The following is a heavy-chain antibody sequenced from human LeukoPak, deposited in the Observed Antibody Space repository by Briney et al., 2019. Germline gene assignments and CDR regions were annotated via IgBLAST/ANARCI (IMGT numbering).Heavy chain of an antibody. CDR1: GFTFSNNW. CDR3: ARDPLRRFDY. D-gene: IGHD4-17*01. J-gene: IGHJ4*02. V-gene: IGHV3-7*01. CDR2: VKKDASEK. Sequence: PGGSLRLSCAASGFTFSNNWMTWVRQAPGKGLEWVASVKKDASEKYYVDSVKGRFTISRDNAKNSLYLQMNSLRAEDTAVYYCARDPLRRFDYWGQGTPVTVSS.